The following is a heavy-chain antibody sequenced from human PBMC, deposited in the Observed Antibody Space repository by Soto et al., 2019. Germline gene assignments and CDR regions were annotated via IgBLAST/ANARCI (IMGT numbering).Heavy chain of an antibody. CDR2: MFPADSET. V-gene: IGHV5-51*01. J-gene: IGHJ4*02. CDR3: ARLPDTAMQLDF. Sequence: PGESLTISCKASGYSFTNYLLGGVRQMTGKGLEWMGIMFPADSETRYSPSFQGQVTISADTTISTAYLHWNSLEASDTAMYYCARLPDTAMQLDFWGQGTMGTVSS. D-gene: IGHD5-18*01. CDR1: GYSFTNYL.